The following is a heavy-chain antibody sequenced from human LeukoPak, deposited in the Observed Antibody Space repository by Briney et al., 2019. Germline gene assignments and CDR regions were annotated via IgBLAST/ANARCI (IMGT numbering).Heavy chain of an antibody. CDR1: GGSISSSSYY. V-gene: IGHV4-39*01. CDR2: IYYSGST. Sequence: SSETLSLTCTVSGGSISSSSYYWGWIRQPPGKGLGWIGSIYYSGSTYYNPSLKSRVTISVDTSKNQFSLKLSSVTAADTAVYYCARTTGQQLLSNAFDIWGQGTMVTVSS. D-gene: IGHD6-13*01. J-gene: IGHJ3*02. CDR3: ARTTGQQLLSNAFDI.